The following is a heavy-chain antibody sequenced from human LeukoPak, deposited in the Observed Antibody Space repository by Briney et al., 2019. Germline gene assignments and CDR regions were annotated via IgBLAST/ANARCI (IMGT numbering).Heavy chain of an antibody. D-gene: IGHD3-16*01. CDR1: GFTFNSYA. V-gene: IGHV3-7*03. CDR3: ARGGGLDV. J-gene: IGHJ6*02. Sequence: GGSLRLSCATSGFTFNSYAMNWARQAPGKGLEWVASINHNGNVNYYVDSVKGRFTISRDNAKNSLYLQMSNLRAEDTAVYFCARGGGLDVWGQGATVTVSS. CDR2: INHNGNVN.